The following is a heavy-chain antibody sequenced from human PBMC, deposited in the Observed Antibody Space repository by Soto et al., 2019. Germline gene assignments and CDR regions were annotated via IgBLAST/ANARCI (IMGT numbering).Heavy chain of an antibody. D-gene: IGHD6-13*01. CDR3: GSDRPFQEQQLVLPGAFDI. V-gene: IGHV4-59*01. CDR2: IYYSGST. CDR1: GGSISNYD. Sequence: SETLSLTCTVSGGSISNYDCSWIRQPQGKGLEWIGYIYYSGSTNYNHSLNSRVTISVDTPKNQFSLKLSSVTAADTAVYYCGSDRPFQEQQLVLPGAFDIWSQGTMVTVSS. J-gene: IGHJ3*02.